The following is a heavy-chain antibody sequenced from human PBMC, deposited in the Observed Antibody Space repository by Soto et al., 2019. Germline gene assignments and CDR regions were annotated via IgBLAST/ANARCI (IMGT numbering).Heavy chain of an antibody. CDR2: ILGNGVT. CDR1: GFAINIYA. V-gene: IGHV3-23*01. CDR3: TKDHQPDGFWPFDH. J-gene: IGHJ4*02. Sequence: DVLLLESGGGVGQPGESLRLSCAVSGFAINIYAMSWVRQAPGKGLEWVAGILGNGVTYYADSVRGRFTISKDNSKSTLYLHVDSLRADDTAVYYCTKDHQPDGFWPFDHWGQGTLLTVSS. D-gene: IGHD3-3*01.